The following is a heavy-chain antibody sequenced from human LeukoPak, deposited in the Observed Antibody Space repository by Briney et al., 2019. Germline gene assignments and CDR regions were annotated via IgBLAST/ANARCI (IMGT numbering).Heavy chain of an antibody. CDR3: AKLFSHVVTRDF. J-gene: IGHJ4*02. Sequence: PGGSLRLSCAASGFSFSSYAMSWVRHAQGQGLGLDSAISGNGVNTYYADSAKGRLTTSRDNSTNKLYLQMNSLVAAATAAYYFAKLFSHVVTRDFWGQGTLVTVSS. CDR1: GFSFSSYA. CDR2: ISGNGVNT. D-gene: IGHD4-23*01. V-gene: IGHV3-23*01.